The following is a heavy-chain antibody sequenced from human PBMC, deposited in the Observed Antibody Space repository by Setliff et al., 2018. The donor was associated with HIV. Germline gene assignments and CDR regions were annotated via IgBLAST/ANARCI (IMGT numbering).Heavy chain of an antibody. CDR2: INVGNGDT. Sequence: ASVKVSCKPSGYAFTTYSMHWVRQAPGHSLEWMGWINVGNGDTKYSQELQGRITITRDTSANTAYMELSSLRSDDTAVYFCARGALLEAFDFDHWGHGTQVTVS. CDR1: GYAFTTYS. D-gene: IGHD3-10*01. V-gene: IGHV1-3*01. J-gene: IGHJ4*03. CDR3: ARGALLEAFDFDH.